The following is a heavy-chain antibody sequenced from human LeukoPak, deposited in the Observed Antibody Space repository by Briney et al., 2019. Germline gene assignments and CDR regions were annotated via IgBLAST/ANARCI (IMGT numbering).Heavy chain of an antibody. CDR1: GFTFSSHG. CDR3: ARDAFDI. CDR2: IWSDGGNK. Sequence: GGSLRLSCAASGFTFSSHGMHWVRQAPGKGLEWVAIIWSDGGNKYYADSVQGRFTISRENSKNTLYLQMNSLRAEDTAVYYCARDAFDIWGQGTMVTVSS. J-gene: IGHJ3*02. V-gene: IGHV3-33*01.